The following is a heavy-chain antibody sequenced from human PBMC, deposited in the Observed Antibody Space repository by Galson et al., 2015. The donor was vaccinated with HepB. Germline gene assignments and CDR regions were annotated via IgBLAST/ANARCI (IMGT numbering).Heavy chain of an antibody. Sequence: SLRLSCAASGFTFSNAWMNWVRQAPGKGLEWVGRIKSKTGGGTTDYAAPVKGRFTFSRDDSKKTLYLQMNSLKTEDTAVYYCTTEGQGYYYMDVWGKGTTVTVSS. V-gene: IGHV3-15*07. CDR2: IKSKTGGGTT. CDR1: GFTFSNAW. CDR3: TTEGQGYYYMDV. J-gene: IGHJ6*03.